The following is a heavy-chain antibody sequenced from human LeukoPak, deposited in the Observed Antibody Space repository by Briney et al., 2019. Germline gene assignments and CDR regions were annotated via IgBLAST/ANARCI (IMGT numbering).Heavy chain of an antibody. CDR2: ISGCGGST. Sequence: GGSLRLSCAASGFTFSSYAMSWVRQAPGKGLEWVSAISGCGGSTYYADSVKGRFTISRDNSKNTLYLQMNSLRAEDTAVYYCAKEDSYDFWNEDPFFDYWGQGTLVTVSS. CDR1: GFTFSSYA. CDR3: AKEDSYDFWNEDPFFDY. D-gene: IGHD3-3*01. V-gene: IGHV3-23*01. J-gene: IGHJ4*02.